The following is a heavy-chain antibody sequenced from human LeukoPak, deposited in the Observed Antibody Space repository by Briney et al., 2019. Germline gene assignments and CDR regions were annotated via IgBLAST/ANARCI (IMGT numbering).Heavy chain of an antibody. V-gene: IGHV4-61*08. CDR3: ARGRFGVVTKGYYFDY. Sequence: KTSETLSLTCTVSGGSISSGDYYWSWIRQPPGKGLEWIGYIYYSGSTNYNPSLKSRVTISVDTYKNQFSLKLSSVTAADTAVYYCARGRFGVVTKGYYFDYWGQGTLVTVSS. J-gene: IGHJ4*02. CDR2: IYYSGST. CDR1: GGSISSGDYY. D-gene: IGHD3-3*01.